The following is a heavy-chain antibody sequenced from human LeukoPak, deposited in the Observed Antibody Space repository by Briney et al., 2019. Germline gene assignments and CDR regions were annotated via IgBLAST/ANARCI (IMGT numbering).Heavy chain of an antibody. V-gene: IGHV1-2*02. CDR3: AKVRWDNSGWYYLDS. CDR2: INPNSGGT. J-gene: IGHJ4*02. Sequence: ASVKVSCKASGYTFTGYYMHWVRQAPGQGLEWMGWINPNSGGTNYAQKFQGRVTMTRDTSISTAYMELSRLRSDDTAVYYCAKVRWDNSGWYYLDSWGQGTLVTVSS. CDR1: GYTFTGYY. D-gene: IGHD6-19*01.